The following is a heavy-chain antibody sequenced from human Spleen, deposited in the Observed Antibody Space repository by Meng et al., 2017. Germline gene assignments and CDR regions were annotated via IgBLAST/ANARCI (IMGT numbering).Heavy chain of an antibody. D-gene: IGHD5-18*01. J-gene: IGHJ6*02. Sequence: SVKVSCKASGGTFSSYAISWVRQAPGQGLEWMGGIIPIFGTANYAQKFQGRVTITADESTSTVYMELSSLRSEDTAVYYCAREEIQLWLSYYYYGMDVWGQGTTVTVSS. CDR1: GGTFSSYA. CDR2: IIPIFGTA. CDR3: AREEIQLWLSYYYYGMDV. V-gene: IGHV1-69*13.